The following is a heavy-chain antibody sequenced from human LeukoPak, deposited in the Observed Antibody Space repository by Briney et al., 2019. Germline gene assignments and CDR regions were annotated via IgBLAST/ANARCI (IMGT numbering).Heavy chain of an antibody. CDR1: GFTFSSYW. J-gene: IGHJ4*02. Sequence: GVSLRLSCAASGFTFSSYWMSWVRQAPGKGLEWVANRNQDGGEKYYVDSVKGRFTISRDNAKNSLYLQMNSLRAEDTAVYYCASIVVVIGTRSFDYWGQGSLVSVSS. CDR3: ASIVVVIGTRSFDY. D-gene: IGHD2-15*01. V-gene: IGHV3-7*01. CDR2: RNQDGGEK.